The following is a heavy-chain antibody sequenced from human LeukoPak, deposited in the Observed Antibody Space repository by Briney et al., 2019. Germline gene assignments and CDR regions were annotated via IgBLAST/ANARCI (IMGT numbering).Heavy chain of an antibody. V-gene: IGHV3-21*01. D-gene: IGHD2-15*01. Sequence: PGGSLRLSCAASGFTFNRYNMNWVRRAPGKGLEWVSSISTSSSYIYYANSVRGRFTISRDNAKNSLYLQMNSLRAEDTAVYSCARGADGVSSNSRGWFDPWGQGTLVTVSS. CDR2: ISTSSSYI. J-gene: IGHJ5*02. CDR1: GFTFNRYN. CDR3: ARGADGVSSNSRGWFDP.